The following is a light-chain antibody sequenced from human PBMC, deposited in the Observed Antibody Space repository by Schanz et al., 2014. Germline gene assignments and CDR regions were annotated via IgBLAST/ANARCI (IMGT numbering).Light chain of an antibody. Sequence: EIVLTQSPGTLSLSPGERATLSCRASQSVSSSYLAWYQQKPGQAPRLLIYGASSRATGIPDRFSGSGSGTDFTLTISRLEPEDFAVYYCQQYNTWPPTLTFGQGTRVEIK. CDR2: GAS. V-gene: IGKV3-20*01. CDR3: QQYNTWPPTLT. CDR1: QSVSSSY. J-gene: IGKJ1*01.